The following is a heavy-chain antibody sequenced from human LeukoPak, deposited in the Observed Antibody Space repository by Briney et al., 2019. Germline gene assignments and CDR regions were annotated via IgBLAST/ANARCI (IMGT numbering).Heavy chain of an antibody. Sequence: ASVKVSCKASGYTFTSYGISWVRQAPGQGLEWMRWISAYNGNTNYAQKLQDRVTMTTDTSTSTAYMELRSLRSDDTAVYYCARDGGFYYDNYGMDVWGQGTTVTVSS. J-gene: IGHJ6*02. CDR3: ARDGGFYYDNYGMDV. CDR2: ISAYNGNT. D-gene: IGHD3-22*01. V-gene: IGHV1-18*01. CDR1: GYTFTSYG.